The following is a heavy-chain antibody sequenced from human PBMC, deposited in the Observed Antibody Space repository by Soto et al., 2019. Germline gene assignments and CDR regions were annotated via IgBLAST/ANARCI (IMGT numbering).Heavy chain of an antibody. CDR3: ARTPAPTGFPYYYYGMDV. D-gene: IGHD6-25*01. CDR1: GGTFSSYA. J-gene: IGHJ6*02. V-gene: IGHV1-69*13. CDR2: IIPIFGTA. Sequence: GASVKVSCKASGGTFSSYAISWVRQAPGQGLEWMGGIIPIFGTANYAQKFQGRVTITADESTSTAYMELRSLRSDDTAVYYCARTPAPTGFPYYYYGMDVWGQGTTVNVSS.